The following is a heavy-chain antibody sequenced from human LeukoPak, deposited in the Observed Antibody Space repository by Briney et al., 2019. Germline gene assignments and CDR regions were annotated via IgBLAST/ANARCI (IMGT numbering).Heavy chain of an antibody. D-gene: IGHD3-22*01. V-gene: IGHV3-23*01. CDR1: GLTFSSYA. J-gene: IGHJ4*02. Sequence: PGVSLRLSCAASGLTFSSYAKSCARQAPVRGLEWVSAIIGSGGSTYYADSVKGRFTISRDNSKNTLYLQMNSLRAEDTAVYYCAKPGGYYLEEFDYWGQGTLVTVSS. CDR3: AKPGGYYLEEFDY. CDR2: IIGSGGST.